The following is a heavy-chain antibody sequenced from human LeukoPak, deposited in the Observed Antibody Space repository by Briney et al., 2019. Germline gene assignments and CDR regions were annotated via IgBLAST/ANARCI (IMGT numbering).Heavy chain of an antibody. CDR3: ARARFGSGYLNDY. V-gene: IGHV1-2*02. CDR1: GYIFTGYY. CDR2: INPNSGGT. Sequence: ASVTVSCKASGYIFTGYYMHWVRQAPGQGLEWMGWINPNSGGTNYAQKFQGRVTMTRDTSISTAYMELSRLRSDDTAVYYCARARFGSGYLNDYWGQGTLVTVSS. J-gene: IGHJ4*02. D-gene: IGHD3-22*01.